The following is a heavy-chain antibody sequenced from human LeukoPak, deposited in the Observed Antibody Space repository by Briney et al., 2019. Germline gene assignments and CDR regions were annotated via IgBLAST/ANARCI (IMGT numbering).Heavy chain of an antibody. CDR3: ARGQYGDGWGAFDI. CDR2: ISSSGSTI. V-gene: IGHV3-11*01. D-gene: IGHD4-17*01. CDR1: GFTFSDCY. J-gene: IGHJ3*02. Sequence: GGSLRLSCAASGFTFSDCYMSWIRQAPGKGLEWVSYISSSGSTIYYADSVKGRFTISRDNAKNSLYLQMNSLRAEDTALYHCARGQYGDGWGAFDIWGQGTMVTVSS.